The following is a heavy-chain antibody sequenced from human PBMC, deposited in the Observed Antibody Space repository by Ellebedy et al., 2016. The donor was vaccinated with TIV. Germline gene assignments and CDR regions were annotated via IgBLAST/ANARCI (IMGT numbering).Heavy chain of an antibody. J-gene: IGHJ6*02. Sequence: ASVKVSCKVSGHTLMELSMHWVRQAPGKGLEWVGGFDPEHGRAIYAKKIQGRISMTRDRSTSTVFMELRSLRSEDTAVYYCARDGTYGMDVWGQGTTVTVSS. CDR2: FDPEHGRA. CDR3: ARDGTYGMDV. CDR1: GHTLMELS. V-gene: IGHV1-24*01.